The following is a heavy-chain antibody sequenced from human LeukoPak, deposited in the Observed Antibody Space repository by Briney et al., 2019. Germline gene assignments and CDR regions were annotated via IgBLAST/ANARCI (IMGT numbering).Heavy chain of an antibody. V-gene: IGHV3-53*01. CDR2: IYGGGNI. CDR1: GFTLRSYS. CDR3: ARGAGYNYPYYFDY. J-gene: IGHJ4*02. D-gene: IGHD5-24*01. Sequence: PGGSLRLSCAASGFTLRSYSMSWVRQAPGKGLEWVSVIYGGGNIYYADSVKGRFTISRDNSKNTLYLQMNSLRAEDTAVYYCARGAGYNYPYYFDYWGQGTLVTVSS.